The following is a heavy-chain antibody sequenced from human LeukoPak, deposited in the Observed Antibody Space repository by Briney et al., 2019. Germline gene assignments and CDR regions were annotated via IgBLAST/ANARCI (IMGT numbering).Heavy chain of an antibody. V-gene: IGHV3-23*01. D-gene: IGHD5-12*01. CDR2: ISGSGGST. CDR3: AKAGSGYDYRLDY. J-gene: IGHJ4*02. CDR1: GFTFSSYA. Sequence: PGGSVRLSCAASGFTFSSYAMSWVRQAPGKGLEWVSAISGSGGSTYYADSVKGRFTISRDNSKNTLYLQMNSLRAEDTAVYYCAKAGSGYDYRLDYWGQGTLVTVSS.